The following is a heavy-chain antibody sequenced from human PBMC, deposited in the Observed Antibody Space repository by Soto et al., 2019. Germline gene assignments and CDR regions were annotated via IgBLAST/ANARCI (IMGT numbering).Heavy chain of an antibody. CDR3: ARGVGSSPPQY. CDR1: GGSVSVYY. Sequence: SETLSLTCTISGGSVSVYYWSWIRQSTGQGLEWIGYIHASGSPYCNPSLRSRVTISADTSKNQISLKLTSPTAADTAVYYCARGVGSSPPQYWGRGTLVTVSS. D-gene: IGHD1-26*01. J-gene: IGHJ4*02. V-gene: IGHV4-59*02. CDR2: IHASGSP.